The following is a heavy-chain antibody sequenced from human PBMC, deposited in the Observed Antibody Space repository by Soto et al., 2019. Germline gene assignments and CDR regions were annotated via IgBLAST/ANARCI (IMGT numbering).Heavy chain of an antibody. D-gene: IGHD2-15*01. Sequence: SETLSLTCAVSGGSFSGYYWNWIRQPPGKGLEWVGEINHTGGANYNPSLKSRLIISMDTSKKQFYLRLRSVTAADTAVYYCVRQYSGVCSGGLCYHASEVWGKGTMVPVSS. CDR3: VRQYSGVCSGGLCYHASEV. CDR2: INHTGGA. J-gene: IGHJ3*01. CDR1: GGSFSGYY. V-gene: IGHV4-34*10.